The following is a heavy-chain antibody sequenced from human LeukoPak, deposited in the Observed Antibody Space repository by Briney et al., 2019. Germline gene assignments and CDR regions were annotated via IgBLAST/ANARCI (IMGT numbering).Heavy chain of an antibody. CDR2: TRNRANSYTT. J-gene: IGHJ3*02. D-gene: IGHD2-15*01. V-gene: IGHV3-72*01. CDR3: ARTPSGQNPIGI. CDR1: GFTFSDYY. Sequence: GRSLRLSCAASGFTFSDYYMDWARQAPGKGLEGVGRTRNRANSYTTKYDASVKGSFTISRDDSKTAMHLQMNSLKTDDTAVYVCARTPSGQNPIGIWGQGTTVTVSS.